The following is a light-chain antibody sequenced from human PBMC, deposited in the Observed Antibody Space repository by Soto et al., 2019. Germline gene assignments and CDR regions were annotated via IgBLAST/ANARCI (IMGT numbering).Light chain of an antibody. V-gene: IGKV3-20*01. CDR2: DAS. CDR3: EAYDNSPPFN. CDR1: QSLGKSH. Sequence: EIVLTQSPGTLSLSPGERATLSCRASQSLGKSHLAWYQQKPGQSPRLLIYDASNRATGIADRFSGSGSGTDFTLTITRLEPEDFAVYLCEAYDNSPPFNFGQGTKLEIK. J-gene: IGKJ2*01.